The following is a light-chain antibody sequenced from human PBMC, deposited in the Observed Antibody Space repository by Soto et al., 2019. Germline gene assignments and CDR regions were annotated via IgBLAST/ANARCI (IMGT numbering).Light chain of an antibody. J-gene: IGKJ1*01. Sequence: DIQMTQSPSSLSASVGDRVTITCRASQNISIYLNWYQQKPGKAPKLLIYAASSLQSGVPSRFSGSGSGTDFTHTSSSLQPEDFATYYCQQSYSTPPAFGQGTKVEIK. CDR2: AAS. V-gene: IGKV1-39*01. CDR1: QNISIY. CDR3: QQSYSTPPA.